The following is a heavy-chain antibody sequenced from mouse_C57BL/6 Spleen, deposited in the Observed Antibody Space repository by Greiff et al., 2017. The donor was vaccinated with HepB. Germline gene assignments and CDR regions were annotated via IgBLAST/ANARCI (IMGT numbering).Heavy chain of an antibody. CDR2: IHPNSGST. J-gene: IGHJ2*01. D-gene: IGHD5-1*01. CDR3: ARERELRGVPTGDY. CDR1: GYTFTSYW. Sequence: QVQLQQPGAELVKPGASVKLSCKASGYTFTSYWMHWVKQRPGQGLEWIGMIHPNSGSTNYNEKFKSKATLTVDKSSSTAYMQLSSLTSEDSAVYYCARERELRGVPTGDYWGQGTTLTVSS. V-gene: IGHV1-64*01.